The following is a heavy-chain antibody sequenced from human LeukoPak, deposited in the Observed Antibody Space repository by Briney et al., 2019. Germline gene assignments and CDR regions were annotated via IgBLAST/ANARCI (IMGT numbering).Heavy chain of an antibody. Sequence: GGSLRLSCAASGFGFSTHWMHWVRQAPGEGLVWVSRINNDGSDVTYADSVKGRFTISRDHARNSLYLHMNSLRAEDTAVYYCATETENSNYDAFDIWGQGTMVTVSS. CDR3: ATETENSNYDAFDI. CDR2: INNDGSDV. D-gene: IGHD4-11*01. CDR1: GFGFSTHW. J-gene: IGHJ3*02. V-gene: IGHV3-74*01.